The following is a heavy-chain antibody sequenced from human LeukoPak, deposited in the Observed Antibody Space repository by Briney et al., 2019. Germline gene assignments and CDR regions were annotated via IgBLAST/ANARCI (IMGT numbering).Heavy chain of an antibody. CDR1: GFTFSSYW. CDR2: IKQDGSEK. CDR3: AKDGSSSWYLLPLDY. V-gene: IGHV3-7*01. D-gene: IGHD6-13*01. J-gene: IGHJ4*02. Sequence: GGSLRLSCAASGFTFSSYWMSWVRQAPGKGLEWVANIKQDGSEKYYVDSVKGRFTISRDNAKNSLYLQMNSLRAEDTAVYYCAKDGSSSWYLLPLDYWGQGTLVTVSS.